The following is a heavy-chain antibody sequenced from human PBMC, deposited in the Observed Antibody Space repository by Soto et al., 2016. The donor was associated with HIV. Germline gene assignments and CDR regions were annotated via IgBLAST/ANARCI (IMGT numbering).Heavy chain of an antibody. CDR1: GFIFDDYG. CDR2: INWNGGST. CDR3: SRMGYYDSSGYPGY. V-gene: IGHV3-20*04. J-gene: IGHJ4*02. D-gene: IGHD3-22*01. Sequence: EVQLVESGGGVVRPGGSLRLSCAASGFIFDDYGMSWVRQAPGKGLEWVSGINWNGGSTGYADSVKGRFIISRDNAKNSLYLQMNSLRDEDTALYYCSRMGYYDSSGYPGYWGQGTLVTVSS.